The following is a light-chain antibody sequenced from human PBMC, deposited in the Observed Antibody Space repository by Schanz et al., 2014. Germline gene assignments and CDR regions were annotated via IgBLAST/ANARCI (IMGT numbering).Light chain of an antibody. CDR1: TSDIGGYNY. CDR2: EVS. V-gene: IGLV2-8*01. J-gene: IGLJ3*02. CDR3: CSYAGSTNLR. Sequence: QSALTQPPSASGSPGQSVTISCTGTTSDIGGYNYVSWYQQHPGKAPKLMIFEVSKRPSGVPDRFSGSKSGNTASLTISGLQADDEADYYCCSYAGSTNLRFGGGTKLTVL.